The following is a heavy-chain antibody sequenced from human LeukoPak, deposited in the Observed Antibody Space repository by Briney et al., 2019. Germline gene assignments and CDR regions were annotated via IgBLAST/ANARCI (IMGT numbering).Heavy chain of an antibody. CDR2: INPNNGVT. CDR1: GYTFTGYY. Sequence: AASVKVSCKASGYTFTGYYMHWVRQAPGQGLEWMGWINPNNGVTNYAQKFQGRVTMTRDTSITTAYMELSSLRSGDTAVYYCVRIYYGPDYWGQGTLVTVSS. V-gene: IGHV1-2*02. J-gene: IGHJ4*02. D-gene: IGHD4-17*01. CDR3: VRIYYGPDY.